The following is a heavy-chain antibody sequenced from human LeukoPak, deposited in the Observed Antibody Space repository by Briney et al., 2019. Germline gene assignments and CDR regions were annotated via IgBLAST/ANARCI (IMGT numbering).Heavy chain of an antibody. CDR3: AKGIVGAPYYFDY. V-gene: IGHV3-23*01. Sequence: GGSLRLSGSASGFTFSSYAMSWVRQAPGKGLEWVSAISGSGGSTYYADSVKGRFTISRDNSKNTLYLQMNSLRAEDTAVYYCAKGIVGAPYYFDYWGQGTLVTVSS. J-gene: IGHJ4*02. CDR1: GFTFSSYA. CDR2: ISGSGGST. D-gene: IGHD1-26*01.